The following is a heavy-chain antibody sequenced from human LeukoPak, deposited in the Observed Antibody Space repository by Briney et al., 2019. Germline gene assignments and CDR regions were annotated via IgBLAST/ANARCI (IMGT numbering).Heavy chain of an antibody. CDR2: ISAYNGNT. V-gene: IGHV1-18*01. Sequence: ASVKVSCKASGYTFTSYGISWVRQAPGQGLEWMGWISAYNGNTNYAQKPQGRVTMTTDTSTSTAYMELRSLRSDDTAVYYCARPTDYYDSSGYLYWGQGTLVTVSS. CDR1: GYTFTSYG. CDR3: ARPTDYYDSSGYLY. J-gene: IGHJ1*01. D-gene: IGHD3-22*01.